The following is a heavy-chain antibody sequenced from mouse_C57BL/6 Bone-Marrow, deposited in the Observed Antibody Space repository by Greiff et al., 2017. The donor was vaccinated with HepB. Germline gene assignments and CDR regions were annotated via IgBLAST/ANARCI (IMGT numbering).Heavy chain of an antibody. J-gene: IGHJ2*01. CDR3: ARSPPTIVDFDY. CDR1: GFTFTDYY. Sequence: EVQLQESGGGLVQPGGSLSLSCAASGFTFTDYYMSWVRQPPGKALEWLGFIRNKANGYTTEYSASVKGRFTISRDNSQSILYLQMNALRAEDSATYYCARSPPTIVDFDYWGQGTTLTVSS. D-gene: IGHD2-12*01. CDR2: IRNKANGYTT. V-gene: IGHV7-3*01.